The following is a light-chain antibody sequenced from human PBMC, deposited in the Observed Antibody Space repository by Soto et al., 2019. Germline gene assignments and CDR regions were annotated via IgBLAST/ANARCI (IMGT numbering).Light chain of an antibody. CDR1: SSNIGSNY. Sequence: QPVLTQPPSASGTPGQRVTISCSGSSSNIGSNYVFWYQQLPGTAPKVLMYRNSQRPSGVPGRFSGSKSGTSASLAISGLGSEDEADYYCASWDDSLSGFVVFGGGTKLTVL. CDR3: ASWDDSLSGFVV. V-gene: IGLV1-47*01. CDR2: RNS. J-gene: IGLJ2*01.